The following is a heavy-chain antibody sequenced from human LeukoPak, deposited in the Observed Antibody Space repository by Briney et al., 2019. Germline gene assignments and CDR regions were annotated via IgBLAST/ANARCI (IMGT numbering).Heavy chain of an antibody. V-gene: IGHV1-2*02. Sequence: ASVKVSCKASGYTFTSYGISWVRQAPGQGLEWMGWINPNSGGTNYAQKFQGRVTMTRDTSISTAYMELSSLRSEDTAVYYCARQAVGDYGDLRRYYYYMDVWGKGTTVTISS. J-gene: IGHJ6*03. CDR1: GYTFTSYG. CDR2: INPNSGGT. CDR3: ARQAVGDYGDLRRYYYYMDV. D-gene: IGHD4-17*01.